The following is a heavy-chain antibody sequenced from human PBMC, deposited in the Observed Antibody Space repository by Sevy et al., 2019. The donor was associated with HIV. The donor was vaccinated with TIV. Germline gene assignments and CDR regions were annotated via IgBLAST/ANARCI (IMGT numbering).Heavy chain of an antibody. Sequence: ASVKVSCKASGYTFTNYDINWVRQATGHGLEWMGRMNPESGDTGYAQKFQGRVNLTRENSICTAYMELNSLRSEDSAVYYGTGSRPLLYMSSSRPFDYWGQGTLVTVSS. CDR2: MNPESGDT. CDR3: TGSRPLLYMSSSRPFDY. D-gene: IGHD1-26*01. J-gene: IGHJ4*02. V-gene: IGHV1-8*02. CDR1: GYTFTNYD.